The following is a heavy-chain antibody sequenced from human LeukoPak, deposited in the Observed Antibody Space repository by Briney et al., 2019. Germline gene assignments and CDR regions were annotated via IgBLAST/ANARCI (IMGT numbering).Heavy chain of an antibody. Sequence: PGGSLRLSCAASGFTFSTYSMNWVRQAPGKGLEWVSYISSSSSTIYYADSVKGRFTTSRDNAKNSLYLQMNSLRAEDTAVYYCAREVTTGSFDYWGQGTLVTVSS. D-gene: IGHD4-17*01. CDR1: GFTFSTYS. CDR2: ISSSSSTI. J-gene: IGHJ4*02. CDR3: AREVTTGSFDY. V-gene: IGHV3-48*01.